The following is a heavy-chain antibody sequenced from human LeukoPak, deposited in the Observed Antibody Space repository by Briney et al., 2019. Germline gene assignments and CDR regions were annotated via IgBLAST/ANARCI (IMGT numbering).Heavy chain of an antibody. V-gene: IGHV3-43D*03. J-gene: IGHJ6*03. CDR1: GFTFDDYA. Sequence: GGSLRLSCAASGFTFDDYAMHWVRQAPGKGLEWVSLISWDGGSTYYADSVKGRFTISRDNSKNSLYLQMNSLRAEDTALYYCAKAAEIAAAGPHQYYYYYYMDVWGKGTTVTVSS. CDR3: AKAAEIAAAGPHQYYYYYYMDV. CDR2: ISWDGGST. D-gene: IGHD6-13*01.